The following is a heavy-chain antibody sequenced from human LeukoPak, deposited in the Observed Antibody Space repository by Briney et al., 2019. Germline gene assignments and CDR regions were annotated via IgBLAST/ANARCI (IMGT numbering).Heavy chain of an antibody. V-gene: IGHV3-30-3*01. J-gene: IGHJ6*02. CDR1: GLTFSSYA. CDR2: ISYDGSNK. CDR3: ARDLPRYQLPYLRYYYYGMDV. D-gene: IGHD2-2*01. Sequence: PGGSLRLSCAASGLTFSSYAMHWVRQAPGKGLEWVAVISYDGSNKYYADSVKGRFTISRDNSKNTLYLQMNSLGAEDTAVYYCARDLPRYQLPYLRYYYYGMDVWGQGTTVTVSS.